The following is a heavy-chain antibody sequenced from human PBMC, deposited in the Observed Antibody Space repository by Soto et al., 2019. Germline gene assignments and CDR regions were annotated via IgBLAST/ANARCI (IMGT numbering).Heavy chain of an antibody. V-gene: IGHV1-46*01. Sequence: ASVKVSCKASGYTFIRDGITWVRQAPGQGLEWMGIINPSGGSTSYAQKFQGRVTMTRDTSTSTVYMELSSLRSEDTAVYYCARVSYGDAFDIWGQGTMVTVSS. CDR3: ARVSYGDAFDI. CDR2: INPSGGST. D-gene: IGHD3-10*01. J-gene: IGHJ3*02. CDR1: GYTFIRDG.